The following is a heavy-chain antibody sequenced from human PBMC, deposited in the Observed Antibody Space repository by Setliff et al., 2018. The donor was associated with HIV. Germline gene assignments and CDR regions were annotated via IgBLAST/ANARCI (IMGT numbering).Heavy chain of an antibody. Sequence: PSETLSLTCSVSGGSMSSGYDYWTWIRQPAGRGLEWIGHVFSVGSTNYNPSLKSRVTISVDTSKNQFSLRVTSVTAADTALYFCARATGPTYYFDYWGQGTLVTVSS. CDR1: GGSMSSGYDY. V-gene: IGHV4-61*09. CDR3: ARATGPTYYFDY. CDR2: VFSVGST. J-gene: IGHJ4*02.